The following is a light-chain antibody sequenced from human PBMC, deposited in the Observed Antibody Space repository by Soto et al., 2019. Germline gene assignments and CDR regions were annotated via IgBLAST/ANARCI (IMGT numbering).Light chain of an antibody. CDR2: DVT. CDR1: SSDVGGYNF. CDR3: CSYTSSTSYV. V-gene: IGLV2-14*01. Sequence: QSVLTQPASVSGSPGQSITISCTGTSSDVGGYNFVSWYQQHPGKAPKLMIHDVTARPSGVSNRFSGSKSGTTASLTISGLHAEDEADYYCCSYTSSTSYVFGTGTKLTVL. J-gene: IGLJ1*01.